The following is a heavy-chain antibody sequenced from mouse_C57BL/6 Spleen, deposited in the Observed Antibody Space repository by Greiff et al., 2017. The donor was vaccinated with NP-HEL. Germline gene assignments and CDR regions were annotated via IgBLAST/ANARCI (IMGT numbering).Heavy chain of an antibody. D-gene: IGHD1-2*01. V-gene: IGHV3-6*01. J-gene: IGHJ3*01. CDR1: GYSITSGYY. CDR2: ISYDGSN. Sequence: EVKLMESGPGLVKPSQSLSLTCSVTGYSITSGYYWNWIRQFPGNKLEWMGYISYDGSNNYNPSLKNRISITRDTSKNQFFLKLNSVTTEDTATYYCARETAGGFAYWGQGTLVTVSA. CDR3: ARETAGGFAY.